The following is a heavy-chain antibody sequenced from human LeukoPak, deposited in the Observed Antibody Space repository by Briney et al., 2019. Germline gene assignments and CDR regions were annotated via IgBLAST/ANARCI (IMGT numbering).Heavy chain of an antibody. D-gene: IGHD6-6*01. V-gene: IGHV3-23*01. CDR1: GFTFSSYT. Sequence: GGSLRLSCATSGFTFSSYTMSWARQAPGKGLEWVSAMSGSGDITYSADSVKGRFTISRDNSKNTLYLQMNSLRAEDTAVYYCAKDKIAVRPGWFDPWGQGTLVTVSS. J-gene: IGHJ5*02. CDR3: AKDKIAVRPGWFDP. CDR2: MSGSGDIT.